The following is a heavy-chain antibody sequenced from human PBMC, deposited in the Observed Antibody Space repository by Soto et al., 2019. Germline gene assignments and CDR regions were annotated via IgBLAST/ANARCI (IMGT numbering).Heavy chain of an antibody. D-gene: IGHD2-21*02. V-gene: IGHV1-69*01. CDR1: GGTFSSYA. Sequence: QVQLVQSGAEVKKPGSSVKVSCKASGGTFSSYAISWLRQAPGQGLEWMGGIIPIFGTANYAQKFQGRVTITADESTSTAYMELSSLRSEDTAVYYCARDPLSYCGGDCYTRGDWFDPWGQGTLVTVSS. CDR3: ARDPLSYCGGDCYTRGDWFDP. J-gene: IGHJ5*02. CDR2: IIPIFGTA.